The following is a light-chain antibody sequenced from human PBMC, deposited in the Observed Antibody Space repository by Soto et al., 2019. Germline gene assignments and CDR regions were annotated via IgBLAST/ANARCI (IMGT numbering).Light chain of an antibody. CDR1: QVISGW. CDR2: DAS. CDR3: QQYHSFSLT. Sequence: DIQMTQSPSTLSASVGDRVTITCRASQVISGWLAWYQQKPGKAPKVLIYDASNLESGVPSRFSGSGSGTEFSLSISSLQPDDFATYYCQQYHSFSLTFGGGTKVEI. V-gene: IGKV1-5*01. J-gene: IGKJ4*01.